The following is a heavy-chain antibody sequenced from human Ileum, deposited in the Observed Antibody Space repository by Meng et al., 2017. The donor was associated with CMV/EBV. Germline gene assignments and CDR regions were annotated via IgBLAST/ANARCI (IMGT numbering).Heavy chain of an antibody. Sequence: GESLKISCAASEFTFSRYYMNWVRQAPGRGLEWVSLIISDGNTKYYADSVEGRFTISRDNAKNSLLLQMSNLRAEDTAVYYCVRHLLNRYTNIDYWGQGTLVTGLL. D-gene: IGHD5-18*01. CDR2: IISDGNTK. V-gene: IGHV3-48*03. CDR1: EFTFSRYY. CDR3: VRHLLNRYTNIDY. J-gene: IGHJ4*02.